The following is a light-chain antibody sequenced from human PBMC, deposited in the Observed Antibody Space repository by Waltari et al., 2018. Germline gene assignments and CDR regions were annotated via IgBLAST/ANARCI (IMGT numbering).Light chain of an antibody. CDR3: QAWDSSTAV. CDR2: QVS. Sequence: SYELTHPPSVSVSPGQTASTPCYGDKLGAQYACWYRQKPGQAPVLVIYQVSNRPSGIPERFSGSNSGNTATLTISGTQAMDEADYYCQAWDSSTAVFGGGTKLTVL. V-gene: IGLV3-1*01. CDR1: KLGAQY. J-gene: IGLJ2*01.